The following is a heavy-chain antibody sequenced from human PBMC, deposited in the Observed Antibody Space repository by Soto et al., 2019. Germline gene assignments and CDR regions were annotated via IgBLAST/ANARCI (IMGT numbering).Heavy chain of an antibody. CDR3: ARGWVAAGTPSSPSKNPPDY. Sequence: QVQLVESGGGVVQPGRSLRLSCAASGFTFSSYAMHWVRQAPGKGLEWVAVISYDGSNKYYADSVKGRFTIFRDNSKNTLYLQMNSLRAEDTAVYYCARGWVAAGTPSSPSKNPPDYWGQGTLVTVSS. V-gene: IGHV3-30-3*01. CDR2: ISYDGSNK. CDR1: GFTFSSYA. D-gene: IGHD6-13*01. J-gene: IGHJ4*02.